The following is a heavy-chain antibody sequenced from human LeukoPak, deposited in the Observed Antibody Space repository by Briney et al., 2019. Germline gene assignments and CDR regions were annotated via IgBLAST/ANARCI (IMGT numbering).Heavy chain of an antibody. CDR1: GFNFDGYA. CDR3: AKAHDYGDYAGFDY. Sequence: GRPLRLSCAASGFNFDGYAMHWVRQAPGKGLEWVSGISWNSGNIAYADSVKGRFTISRDSAKTSLYLQINNLRAEDTALYYCAKAHDYGDYAGFDYWGQGTLVSVSS. J-gene: IGHJ4*02. V-gene: IGHV3-9*01. CDR2: ISWNSGNI. D-gene: IGHD4-17*01.